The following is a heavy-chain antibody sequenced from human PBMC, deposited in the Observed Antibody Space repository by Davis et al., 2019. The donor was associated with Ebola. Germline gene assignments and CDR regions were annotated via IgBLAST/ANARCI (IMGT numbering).Heavy chain of an antibody. CDR1: GFTVSSNY. Sequence: GESLKISCAASGFTVSSNYMSWVRQAPGKGLEWVSVIYSGGSTYYADSVKGRFTISRDNSKNTLYLQMNSLRAEDTAVYYCARTHGPYYYYGMDVWGQGTTVTVSS. J-gene: IGHJ6*02. V-gene: IGHV3-66*01. CDR2: IYSGGST. CDR3: ARTHGPYYYYGMDV.